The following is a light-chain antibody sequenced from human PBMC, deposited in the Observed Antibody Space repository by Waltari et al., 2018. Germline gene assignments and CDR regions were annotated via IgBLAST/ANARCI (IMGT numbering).Light chain of an antibody. CDR1: QDLSEF. CDR3: QKYNSPPFT. V-gene: IGKV1-27*01. J-gene: IGKJ3*01. Sequence: DIEMTQSPSSLSASVGDRVTITCRAGQDLSEFLAWYQQKPGKVPNLLIYGASTLHSGVSSRFSGSGSGTEFTLTISGLQPEDVATYYCQKYNSPPFTFGPGTKVDLK. CDR2: GAS.